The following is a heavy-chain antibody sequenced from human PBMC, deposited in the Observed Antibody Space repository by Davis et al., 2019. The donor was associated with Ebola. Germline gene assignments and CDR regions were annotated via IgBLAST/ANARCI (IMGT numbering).Heavy chain of an antibody. CDR1: CISSSSYV. CDR3: VRPQLLPRPGAFDI. Sequence: SLITSCASSCISSSSYVMHWVRQAPGKGLEWVSYITSSGSAIYYADSVKGRFTISRDNAKKSLYLQMNSLREEDTALYYCVRPQLLPRPGAFDIWGQGTLVTVSS. CDR2: ITSSGSAI. J-gene: IGHJ3*02. D-gene: IGHD2-21*01. V-gene: IGHV3-48*02.